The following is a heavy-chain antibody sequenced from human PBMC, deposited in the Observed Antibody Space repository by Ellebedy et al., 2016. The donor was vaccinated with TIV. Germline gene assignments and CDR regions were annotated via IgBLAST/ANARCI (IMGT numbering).Heavy chain of an antibody. CDR2: ISGSGGST. V-gene: IGHV3-23*01. Sequence: GGSLRLSCAASGFTFSSYAMSWVRQAPGKGLEWVSAISGSGGSTYYADSVKGRFTISRDNSKNTLYLQMSSLRAEDTAVYYCAKDRGNYGGAPYNGMDIWGQGTTVTVSS. CDR3: AKDRGNYGGAPYNGMDI. D-gene: IGHD3-10*01. J-gene: IGHJ6*02. CDR1: GFTFSSYA.